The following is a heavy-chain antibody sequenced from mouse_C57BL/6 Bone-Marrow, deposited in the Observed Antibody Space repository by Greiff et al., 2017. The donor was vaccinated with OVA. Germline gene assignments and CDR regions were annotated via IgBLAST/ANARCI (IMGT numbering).Heavy chain of an antibody. CDR1: GYAFSSSW. Sequence: QVQLQQSGPELVKPGASVKISCKASGYAFSSSWMNWVKQRPGKGLEWIGRIYPGDGDTNSNGKFKGKATLTADKSSSTAYMQLSSLTSEDSAVYFCARHEDGYYSSYFYYWGQGTTLTVSS. CDR3: ARHEDGYYSSYFYY. D-gene: IGHD2-3*01. V-gene: IGHV1-82*01. J-gene: IGHJ2*01. CDR2: IYPGDGDT.